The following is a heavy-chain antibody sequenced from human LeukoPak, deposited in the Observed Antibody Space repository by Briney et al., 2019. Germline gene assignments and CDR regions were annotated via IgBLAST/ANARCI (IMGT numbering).Heavy chain of an antibody. CDR2: IYRSGST. J-gene: IGHJ6*03. Sequence: SETLSLTCTVSGGSISSGSYYWSWIRQPAGKRLEWIGHIYRSGSTNYNPSLKSRVTISVDTSKNQFSLKLSSVTAADTAVYYCARDVPMYSGSHLYYYMDVWGKGTTVTVSS. CDR3: ARDVPMYSGSHLYYYMDV. D-gene: IGHD1-26*01. CDR1: GGSISSGSYY. V-gene: IGHV4-61*10.